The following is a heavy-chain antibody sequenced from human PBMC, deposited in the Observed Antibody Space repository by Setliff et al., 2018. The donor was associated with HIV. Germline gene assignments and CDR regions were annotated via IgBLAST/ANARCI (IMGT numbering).Heavy chain of an antibody. D-gene: IGHD2-2*01. CDR3: ATQRDIVMVPGQGGFDI. CDR2: INPHSGGT. V-gene: IGHV1-2*02. J-gene: IGHJ3*02. Sequence: ASVKVSCKASGYTFTGYHMHWVRQAPGQGLEWMGWINPHSGGTKYAQKLQGRVIMTTDTSTSTAYMELRSLRSDDTAMYYCATQRDIVMVPGQGGFDIWAQGTMVTVSS. CDR1: GYTFTGYH.